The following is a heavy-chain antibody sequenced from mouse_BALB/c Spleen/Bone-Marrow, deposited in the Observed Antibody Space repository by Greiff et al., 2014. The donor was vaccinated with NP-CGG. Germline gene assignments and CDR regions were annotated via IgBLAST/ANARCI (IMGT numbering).Heavy chain of an antibody. Sequence: VHVKQSGAELVKPGASVKLSCTASGFNIKSTYIHWVKQRPEQGLEWIGRIDPANVNTKYDPKFQGKATITADTSSNTAYLQLSSLTSEDTAVYYCATYYYGSSLFAYWGQGTLVTVSA. V-gene: IGHV14-3*02. CDR3: ATYYYGSSLFAY. CDR2: IDPANVNT. CDR1: GFNIKSTY. D-gene: IGHD1-1*01. J-gene: IGHJ3*01.